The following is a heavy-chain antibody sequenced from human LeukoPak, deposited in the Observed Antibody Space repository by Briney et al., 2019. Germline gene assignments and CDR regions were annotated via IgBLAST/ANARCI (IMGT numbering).Heavy chain of an antibody. V-gene: IGHV4-34*11. J-gene: IGHJ6*03. Sequence: PSETLSLTCAVYGGSFSGYYWSWIRQPPGKGLEWIGSIYCSGSTYYNPSLNSRVTISRDTSKNHFSLQLSSVTAADTAVYFCARGRVSSSTWHSTYYYYFYMDVWGKGTTVTVSS. D-gene: IGHD4-11*01. CDR1: GGSFSGYY. CDR3: ARGRVSSSTWHSTYYYYFYMDV. CDR2: IYCSGST.